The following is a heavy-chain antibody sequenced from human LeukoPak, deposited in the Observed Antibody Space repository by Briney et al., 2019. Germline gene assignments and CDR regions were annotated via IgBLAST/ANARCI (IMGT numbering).Heavy chain of an antibody. CDR3: ARGGRSHCSGGSCYLYYFDY. CDR2: INHSGST. V-gene: IGHV4-34*01. CDR1: GGSFSGYY. J-gene: IGHJ4*02. Sequence: SETLSLTCAVYGGSFSGYYWSWIRQPPGKGLEWIGEINHSGSTNYNPSLKSRVTISVDTSKNQFSLKLSSVTAADTAVYYCARGGRSHCSGGSCYLYYFDYWGQGTLVTVSS. D-gene: IGHD2-15*01.